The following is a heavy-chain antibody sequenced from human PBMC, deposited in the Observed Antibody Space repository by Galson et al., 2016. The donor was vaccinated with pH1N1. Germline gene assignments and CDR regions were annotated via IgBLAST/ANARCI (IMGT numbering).Heavy chain of an antibody. CDR3: ATIGYYYVSGDLLDAFDI. CDR1: GFTLSRFW. CDR2: IKHDGTEK. V-gene: IGHV3-7*01. J-gene: IGHJ3*02. D-gene: IGHD3-10*02. Sequence: SLRLSCAGSGFTLSRFWMSWVRQAPGMGLEWVANIKHDGTEKYYVDSVKGRFTISRDDSKNALYLQMNSLRVEDTAVYYCATIGYYYVSGDLLDAFDIRGRGTMVTVSS.